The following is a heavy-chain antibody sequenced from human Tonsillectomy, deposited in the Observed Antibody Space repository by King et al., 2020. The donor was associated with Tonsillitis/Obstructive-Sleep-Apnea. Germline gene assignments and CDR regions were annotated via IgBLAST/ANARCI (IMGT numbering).Heavy chain of an antibody. CDR1: GGSVSSSTYY. Sequence: QLQESGPGLVKPSETLSLTCTVSGGSVSSSTYYWGRIRQPPGKGLEWIGTVYYNGNTYYNPSLESRATVSVDTSTNQFSLRLSSVTAADTAVYYCVRHQPHSSSDYYYYMDVWGKGTTVTVSS. V-gene: IGHV4-39*01. CDR3: VRHQPHSSSDYYYYMDV. D-gene: IGHD6-6*01. CDR2: VYYNGNT. J-gene: IGHJ6*03.